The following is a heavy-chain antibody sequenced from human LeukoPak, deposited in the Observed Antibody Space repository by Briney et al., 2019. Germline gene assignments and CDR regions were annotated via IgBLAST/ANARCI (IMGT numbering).Heavy chain of an antibody. Sequence: SETLSLTCAVYGGSFSGYYWSWIRQPPGKGLEWIGEINHSGSTNYNPSLKSRVTISVDTSKNQFSLRLSSVTAADTAVYYCARDSSGFDYWGQGTLVTVSS. CDR3: ARDSSGFDY. D-gene: IGHD3-22*01. CDR1: GGSFSGYY. J-gene: IGHJ4*02. CDR2: INHSGST. V-gene: IGHV4-34*01.